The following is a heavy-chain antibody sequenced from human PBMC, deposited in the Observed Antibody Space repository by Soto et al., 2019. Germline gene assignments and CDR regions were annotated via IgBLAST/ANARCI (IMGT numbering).Heavy chain of an antibody. CDR3: ARVTYLYGMDV. V-gene: IGHV4-4*02. CDR2: IYHSGST. J-gene: IGHJ6*02. D-gene: IGHD2-2*01. CDR1: GGSISSSNW. Sequence: PSETLSLTCAVSGGSISSSNWWSWVRQPPGKWLEWIGEIYHSGSTNYNPSLKSRVTMSVDKSKNQFSLKLSSVTAADTAVYYCARVTYLYGMDVWGQGTTVTVSS.